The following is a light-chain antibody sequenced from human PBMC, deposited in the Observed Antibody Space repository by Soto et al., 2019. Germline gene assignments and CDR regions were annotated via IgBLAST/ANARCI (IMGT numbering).Light chain of an antibody. J-gene: IGKJ5*01. CDR3: KQYNSLIN. Sequence: DIQMPQSPSAMSSSVADIFTITCRASQSISSWLAWYQQKPGKDPKLLIYKASSLESGVPSRFSGSGSGTEFTLTISSLQPDDFATYYCKQYNSLINFGKGKRRGIK. CDR1: QSISSW. V-gene: IGKV1-5*03. CDR2: KAS.